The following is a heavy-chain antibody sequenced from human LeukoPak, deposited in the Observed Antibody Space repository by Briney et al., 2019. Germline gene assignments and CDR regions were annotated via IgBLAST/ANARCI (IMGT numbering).Heavy chain of an antibody. V-gene: IGHV3-23*01. CDR1: GFTFSSYA. D-gene: IGHD3-3*01. Sequence: GGSLRLSCAASGFTFSSYAMSWVRQAPGEGLEWVSAISGSGGSTYYADSVKGRFTISRDNSKNTLYLQMNSLRAEDTAVYYCAKSGHRGYDFWSGYSKYNWFDPWGQGTLVTVSS. J-gene: IGHJ5*02. CDR2: ISGSGGST. CDR3: AKSGHRGYDFWSGYSKYNWFDP.